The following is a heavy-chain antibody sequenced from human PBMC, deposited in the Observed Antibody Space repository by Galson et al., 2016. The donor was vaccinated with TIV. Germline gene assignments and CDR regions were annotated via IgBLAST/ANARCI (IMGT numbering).Heavy chain of an antibody. V-gene: IGHV4-59*01. CDR3: ARVSRGHFDY. CDR2: VFYTGST. J-gene: IGHJ4*02. CDR1: GGSISSYY. Sequence: SETLSLTCTVSGGSISSYYRTWIRQPPGKGLEWLGDVFYTGSTSYNPSLKSRVTISVDTSKNQFSLRLSSVTAADTAAYYCARVSRGHFDYWGLGTVVPVS.